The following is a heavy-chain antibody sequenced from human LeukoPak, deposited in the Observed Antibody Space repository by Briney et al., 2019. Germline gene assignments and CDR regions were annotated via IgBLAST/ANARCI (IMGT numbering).Heavy chain of an antibody. CDR1: GFTFSNAW. J-gene: IGHJ6*03. D-gene: IGHD6-6*01. Sequence: PGGSLRLSCAASGFTFSNAWMSWVRQPPGKGLEWIGTISYSGTTYYSPSLKSRVTISLDTSKNQFSLKLSSVTAADTAIYYCARDFSSSSTVYYYYHMDVWGKGTTVTVSS. CDR3: ARDFSSSSTVYYYYHMDV. CDR2: ISYSGTT. V-gene: IGHV4-59*12.